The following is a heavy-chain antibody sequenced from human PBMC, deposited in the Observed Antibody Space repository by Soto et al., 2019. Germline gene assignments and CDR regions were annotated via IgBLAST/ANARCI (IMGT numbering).Heavy chain of an antibody. V-gene: IGHV3-11*03. CDR2: ISSSGSDT. Sequence: ESGGGLVKPGGCLRLSCAASVFTFSDYYMSWIRQAPGKGLEWVSYISSSGSDTNYADSVKGRFTVSRDNAKNSLYLQMNSLRAEDTAVYYCARSLRGYSGYSGYWGQGTLVTVSS. D-gene: IGHD5-12*01. CDR1: VFTFSDYY. CDR3: ARSLRGYSGYSGY. J-gene: IGHJ4*02.